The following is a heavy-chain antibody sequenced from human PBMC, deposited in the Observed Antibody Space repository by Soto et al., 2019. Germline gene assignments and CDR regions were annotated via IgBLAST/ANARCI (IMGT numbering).Heavy chain of an antibody. D-gene: IGHD5-12*01. CDR2: IIPIFGTV. CDR1: GGTFSNYP. Sequence: QVQLVQSGAEMKKPGSSVKVSCKASGGTFSNYPISWVRQAPGQGLEWMGGIIPIFGTVNYAQKFQGRVTITADESTSTAYMELSSLRSEHTAVSYCARGNHRWLQLWYFDLWGRGTLVTVSS. V-gene: IGHV1-69*12. J-gene: IGHJ2*01. CDR3: ARGNHRWLQLWYFDL.